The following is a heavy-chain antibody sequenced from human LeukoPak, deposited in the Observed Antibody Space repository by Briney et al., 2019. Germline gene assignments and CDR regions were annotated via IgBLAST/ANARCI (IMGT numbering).Heavy chain of an antibody. CDR3: AKAGIVLPFDY. J-gene: IGHJ4*02. CDR2: IGGAGGST. Sequence: PGGSLRLSCAASGFTFSNYAMTWVRQAPGKGLDWVSTIGGAGGSTYYADSVKGRFTISRDNSKNTLYLQMNSLRAEDTAVYYCAKAGIVLPFDYWGQGTLVTVSS. D-gene: IGHD1-26*01. V-gene: IGHV3-23*01. CDR1: GFTFSNYA.